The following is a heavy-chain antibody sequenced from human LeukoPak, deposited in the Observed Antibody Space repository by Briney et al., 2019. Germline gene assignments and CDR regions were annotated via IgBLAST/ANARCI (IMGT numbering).Heavy chain of an antibody. D-gene: IGHD1-26*01. V-gene: IGHV3-11*01. CDR3: AGGGRGYSGSYFSTY. J-gene: IGHJ4*02. Sequence: GGSLRLSCAASGFIFSDYYMSWVRQAPGKGLEWVSYISSSGTTIHYADSVKGRFTISRDNAKHSLFLQMNSLRVEDTAVYYCAGGGRGYSGSYFSTYWGQGTLVTVSS. CDR2: ISSSGTTI. CDR1: GFIFSDYY.